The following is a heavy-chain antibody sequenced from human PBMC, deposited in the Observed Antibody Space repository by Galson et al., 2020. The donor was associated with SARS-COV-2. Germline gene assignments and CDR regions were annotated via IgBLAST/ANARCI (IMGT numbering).Heavy chain of an antibody. CDR3: ARQGAVVPAAIEWSYYYGMDV. V-gene: IGHV4-39*01. Sequence: SETLSLTCTVSGGSISSSSYYWGWIRQPPGKGLEWIGSIYYSGSTYYNPSLKSRVTIDVDTSKNQFSLKLSAVTAADTAVYYCARQGAVVPAAIEWSYYYGMDVWGQGTTVTVSS. CDR1: GGSISSSSYY. J-gene: IGHJ6*02. D-gene: IGHD2-2*01. CDR2: IYYSGST.